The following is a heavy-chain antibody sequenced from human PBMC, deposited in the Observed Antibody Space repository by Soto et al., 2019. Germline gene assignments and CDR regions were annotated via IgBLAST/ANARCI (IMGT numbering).Heavy chain of an antibody. CDR1: GGSLSNYG. CDR3: ARGDATKIVVTTYYAMDV. V-gene: IGHV1-69*12. Sequence: QVQLVQSGAEVKKPGSSVKVSCKASGGSLSNYGISWVRQAPGQGLEWMGAIIPVFGTPNYAQKFQDRVTITADESTTTVYMEVRSLTSEATAVYYCARGDATKIVVTTYYAMDVWGQGTTVTVYS. CDR2: IIPVFGTP. D-gene: IGHD3-22*01. J-gene: IGHJ6*02.